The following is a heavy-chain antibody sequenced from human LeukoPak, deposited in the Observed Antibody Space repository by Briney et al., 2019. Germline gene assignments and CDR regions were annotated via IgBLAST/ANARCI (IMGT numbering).Heavy chain of an antibody. CDR3: AKGRFLKWLRLDY. CDR2: IRYDGSNK. V-gene: IGHV3-30*02. D-gene: IGHD3-3*01. Sequence: GGSLRLSCAASGFTFSSYGMHWVRQAPGKGLEWVAFIRYDGSNKYYADSVKGRFTISRDNSKNTLYLQMNSLRAEDTAVYYCAKGRFLKWLRLDYWGQGTLVTVSS. J-gene: IGHJ4*02. CDR1: GFTFSSYG.